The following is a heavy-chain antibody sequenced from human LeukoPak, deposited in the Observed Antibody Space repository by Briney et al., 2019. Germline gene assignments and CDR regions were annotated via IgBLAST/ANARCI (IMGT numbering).Heavy chain of an antibody. D-gene: IGHD5-24*01. CDR1: GGSCDDYH. CDR2: IHPSGIF. CDR3: ARGRDRSKAGDH. Sequence: SETLSLACAVYGGSCDDYHCSWLRQPPGKGLEWIGEIHPSGIFYYNSSLLSRVTISIDTSKSQFSLRLTSVTAADTAFYYCARGRDRSKAGDHWGQGSLVTVSS. V-gene: IGHV4-34*01. J-gene: IGHJ4*02.